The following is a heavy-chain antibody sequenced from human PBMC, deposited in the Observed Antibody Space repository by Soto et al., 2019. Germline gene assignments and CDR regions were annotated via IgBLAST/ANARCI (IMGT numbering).Heavy chain of an antibody. Sequence: QVQLVQSGAEVKKPGSSVKVSCRASGGTFSGYGFIWVRQAPGQGLEWKGGIISIFGTPYYAQKFQGRVTISADESTSTAYMEVSSLRREDTAVYFCARGVSSGWFDYWGQGTLVTVSS. CDR2: IISIFGTP. J-gene: IGHJ4*02. D-gene: IGHD6-19*01. V-gene: IGHV1-69*01. CDR3: ARGVSSGWFDY. CDR1: GGTFSGYG.